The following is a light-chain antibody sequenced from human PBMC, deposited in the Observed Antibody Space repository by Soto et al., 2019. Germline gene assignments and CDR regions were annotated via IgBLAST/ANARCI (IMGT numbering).Light chain of an antibody. CDR3: RANVVGGNLEI. CDR2: EVV. CDR1: YSDVGGSNY. V-gene: IGLV2-8*01. Sequence: QSVLTQPPSASGAPVQSATISCTGTYSDVGGSNYVSWYQQHPCKAPKLVIYEVVQRPSGVPDRFSGSRAGNTASLTVSRLKAEDEAGSNGRANVVGGNLEIFCGGTKLTVL. J-gene: IGLJ2*01.